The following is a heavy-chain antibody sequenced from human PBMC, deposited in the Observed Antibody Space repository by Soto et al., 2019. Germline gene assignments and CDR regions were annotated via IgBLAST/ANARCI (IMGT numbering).Heavy chain of an antibody. D-gene: IGHD6-19*01. J-gene: IGHJ4*02. V-gene: IGHV4-39*07. CDR2: IYYSGST. Sequence: SLTCTVSGGSISSSSYYWGWIRQPPGKGLEWIGSIYYSGSTYYNPSLKSRVTISVDKSKNQFSLKLSSVTAADTAVYYCARVAVAGTRVDYWGQGTLVTVSS. CDR3: ARVAVAGTRVDY. CDR1: GGSISSSSYY.